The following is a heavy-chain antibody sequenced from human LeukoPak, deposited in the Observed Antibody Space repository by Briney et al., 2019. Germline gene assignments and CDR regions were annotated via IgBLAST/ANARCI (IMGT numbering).Heavy chain of an antibody. Sequence: GGSLRLSCAASGLTFSRYSMNWVRQAPGKGLEWVSSISSSSSYIYYADSVKGRFTISRDNAKNSLYLQMNSLRAEDTAVYYCARNPSLSSGLIATPYWGQGTLVTVSS. CDR1: GLTFSRYS. CDR2: ISSSSSYI. CDR3: ARNPSLSSGLIATPY. J-gene: IGHJ4*02. D-gene: IGHD6-6*01. V-gene: IGHV3-21*01.